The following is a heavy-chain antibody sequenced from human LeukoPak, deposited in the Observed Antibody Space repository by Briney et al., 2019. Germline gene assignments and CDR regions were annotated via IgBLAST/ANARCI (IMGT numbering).Heavy chain of an antibody. Sequence: GGSLRLSCAASGFTFNSYGMTWVRQAPGKGLEWVSYISSSGSTVYYADSVKGRFTISRDNAKNSLYLQMNSLRAEDTAVYYCARDYRSVADYWGQGTLVTVSS. CDR1: GFTFNSYG. D-gene: IGHD2-15*01. J-gene: IGHJ4*02. V-gene: IGHV3-48*04. CDR2: ISSSGSTV. CDR3: ARDYRSVADY.